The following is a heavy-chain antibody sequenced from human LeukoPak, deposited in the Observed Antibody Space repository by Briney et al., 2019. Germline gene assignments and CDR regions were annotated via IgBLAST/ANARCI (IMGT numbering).Heavy chain of an antibody. D-gene: IGHD6-13*01. CDR3: ASSVMSIAAAGYYFDY. J-gene: IGHJ4*02. Sequence: SETLSLTCTVSGGSISSYYWSWIRQPPGKGLEWIGYIYYSGSTNYNPSLKSRVTISVDTSKNQFSLKLSSVTAADTAVYYCASSVMSIAAAGYYFDYWGQGTLVTVSS. CDR1: GGSISSYY. V-gene: IGHV4-59*01. CDR2: IYYSGST.